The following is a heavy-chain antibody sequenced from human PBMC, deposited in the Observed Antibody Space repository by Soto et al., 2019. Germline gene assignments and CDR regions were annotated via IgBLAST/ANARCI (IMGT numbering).Heavy chain of an antibody. J-gene: IGHJ4*02. Sequence: QVQLVQSGAEVKKPGASVKVSCKASGYTFTSYGISWVRQAPRQGLEWMGWISAYNGNTNYAQKLQGRVTMTTDTSTSTAYMELRSLRSDDTAVYYCARDPAIYDFWSGSYFDYWGQGTLVTVSS. V-gene: IGHV1-18*01. CDR3: ARDPAIYDFWSGSYFDY. CDR1: GYTFTSYG. CDR2: ISAYNGNT. D-gene: IGHD3-3*01.